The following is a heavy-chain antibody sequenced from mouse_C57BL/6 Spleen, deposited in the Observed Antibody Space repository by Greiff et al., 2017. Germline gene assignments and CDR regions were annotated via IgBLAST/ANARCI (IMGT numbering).Heavy chain of an antibody. CDR3: VRHWGYAMDY. Sequence: EVQGVESGGGLVQPKGSLKLSCAASGFSFNTYAMNWVRPAPGKGLEWVARIRSKSNNYATYYADSVKDRFTISRDDSESMLYLQMNNLKTEDTAMYYCVRHWGYAMDYWGQGTSVTVSS. J-gene: IGHJ4*01. V-gene: IGHV10-1*01. CDR1: GFSFNTYA. CDR2: IRSKSNNYAT.